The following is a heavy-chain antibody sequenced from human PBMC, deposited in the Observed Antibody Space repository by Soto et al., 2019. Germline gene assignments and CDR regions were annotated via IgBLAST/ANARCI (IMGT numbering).Heavy chain of an antibody. CDR1: GFTFSSYV. Sequence: PGGSLRLSCAASGFTFSSYVMHWVRQAPGKGLEWVAVIWYDGSNKYYADSVKGRFTISRDNSKNTLYLQMNSLRAEDMAVYYCARGFHGRSGLGHYYMDVWGKGTTVTVSS. CDR3: ARGFHGRSGLGHYYMDV. J-gene: IGHJ6*03. CDR2: IWYDGSNK. V-gene: IGHV3-33*01. D-gene: IGHD3-3*01.